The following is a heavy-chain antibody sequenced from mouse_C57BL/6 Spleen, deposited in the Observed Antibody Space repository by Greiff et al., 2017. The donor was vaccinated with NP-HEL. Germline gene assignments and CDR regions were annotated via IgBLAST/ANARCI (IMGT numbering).Heavy chain of an antibody. CDR1: GYTFTSYG. J-gene: IGHJ4*01. CDR3: ERGTTAPYVMDY. D-gene: IGHD1-2*01. V-gene: IGHV1-81*01. Sequence: VQLQESGAELARPGASVKLSCKASGYTFTSYGISWVKQRTGQGLEWIGGIYPRSGNTYYNEKFKGKATLTADKPSSTAYMELRSLTSEDSAVYFCERGTTAPYVMDYWGQGTSVTVSS. CDR2: IYPRSGNT.